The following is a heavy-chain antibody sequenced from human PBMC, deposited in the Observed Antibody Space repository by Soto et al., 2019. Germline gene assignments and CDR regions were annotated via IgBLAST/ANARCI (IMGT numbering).Heavy chain of an antibody. CDR3: ARGQDSANIAY. CDR1: GGSVSGYY. V-gene: IGHV4-34*01. CDR2: IHPSGSK. J-gene: IGHJ4*02. Sequence: VSLSCAVHGGSVSGYYWNWIRQPPGQGLEWIGEIHPSGSKNYNPSLDSRVAMSLETSNNQFSLMLSFVTAADTAVYYCARGQDSANIAYWGQGTLVTVSS. D-gene: IGHD5-18*01.